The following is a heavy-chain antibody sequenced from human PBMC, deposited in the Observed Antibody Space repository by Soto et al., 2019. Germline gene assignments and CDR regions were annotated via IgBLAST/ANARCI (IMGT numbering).Heavy chain of an antibody. CDR2: INAGNGNT. D-gene: IGHD2-15*01. CDR1: GYTFTSYA. Sequence: ASVKVSCKASGYTFTSYAVHWVRQAPGQRLEWMGWINAGNGNTKYSQKFQGRVTITRDTSASTAYMELSSLRSEDTAVYYCARDTRGSWFDPWGQGTLVTVSS. V-gene: IGHV1-3*01. J-gene: IGHJ5*02. CDR3: ARDTRGSWFDP.